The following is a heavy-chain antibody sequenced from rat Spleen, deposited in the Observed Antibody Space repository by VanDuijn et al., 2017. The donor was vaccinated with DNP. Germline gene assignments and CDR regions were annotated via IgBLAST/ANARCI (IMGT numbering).Heavy chain of an antibody. CDR1: GFTFSSYW. Sequence: EVQLVETGGGLVQPGRSLKLSCVASGFTFSSYWMFWIRQAPGKGLEWLGSINPAGDTTYYPDSVKGRFTFSKDNAKNTVYLQMNSLRSEDTATYHCTKILDYWGQGVMVTVSS. V-gene: IGHV5-58*01. J-gene: IGHJ2*01. CDR2: INPAGDTT. CDR3: TKILDY.